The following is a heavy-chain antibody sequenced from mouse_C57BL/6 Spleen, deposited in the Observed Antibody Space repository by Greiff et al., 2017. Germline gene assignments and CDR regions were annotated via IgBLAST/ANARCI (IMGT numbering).Heavy chain of an antibody. D-gene: IGHD1-1*01. J-gene: IGHJ2*01. CDR3: SRRGITTVVADA. V-gene: IGHV1-55*01. Sequence: QVQLQQPGAELVKPGASVKLSCKASGYTFTRYWITWVKQRPGPGLEWIGTISPGSGSTNYNEKFQSKATLTVDTSASTAYMQLSRLTSDDSAVYYCSRRGITTVVADAWGQGTTLTVSS. CDR1: GYTFTRYW. CDR2: ISPGSGST.